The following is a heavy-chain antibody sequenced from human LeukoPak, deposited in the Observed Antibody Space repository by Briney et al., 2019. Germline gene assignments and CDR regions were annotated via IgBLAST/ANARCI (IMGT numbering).Heavy chain of an antibody. J-gene: IGHJ3*02. D-gene: IGHD2-2*01. CDR1: GFSFSDYW. Sequence: GGSLRLSCAASGFSFSDYWMTWVRQAPGKGLEWVANINQDGSKRFYVDSVKGRLTISRDNARNSLYLQLDSLRAEDTAVYYCTRDPECSTSSCLDAFDIWGQGTTVTVSS. CDR2: INQDGSKR. V-gene: IGHV3-7*01. CDR3: TRDPECSTSSCLDAFDI.